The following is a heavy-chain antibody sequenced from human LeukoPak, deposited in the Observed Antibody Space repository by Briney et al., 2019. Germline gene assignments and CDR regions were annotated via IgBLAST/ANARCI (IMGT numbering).Heavy chain of an antibody. CDR1: GGSISSYY. Sequence: SGTLALTCTVSGGSISSYYWSWIRQPPGKGLEWIGYTHYTGSTSVNPSLKSRVTISVDTSKNQFSLKVSSVTDADTAVYYCARDGDTAMILFAFDMWGQGTMVTVSS. J-gene: IGHJ3*02. V-gene: IGHV4-59*12. CDR3: ARDGDTAMILFAFDM. D-gene: IGHD5-18*01. CDR2: THYTGST.